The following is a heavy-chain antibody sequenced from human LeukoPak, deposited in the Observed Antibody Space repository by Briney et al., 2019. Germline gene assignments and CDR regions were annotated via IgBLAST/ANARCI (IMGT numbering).Heavy chain of an antibody. Sequence: ASVKVSCKASGYTFTSYDINWVRQATGQGLEWMGWMNPNSGNTGYAQKFQGRVTMTRDTPISTAYMELSRLRSDDTAVYYCARANHPYYDSSGYFLWGQGTLVTVSS. CDR3: ARANHPYYDSSGYFL. D-gene: IGHD3-22*01. CDR1: GYTFTSYD. V-gene: IGHV1-8*01. J-gene: IGHJ4*02. CDR2: MNPNSGNT.